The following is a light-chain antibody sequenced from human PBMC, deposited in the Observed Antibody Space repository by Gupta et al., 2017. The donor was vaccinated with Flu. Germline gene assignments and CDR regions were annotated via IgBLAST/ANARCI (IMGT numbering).Light chain of an antibody. J-gene: IGLJ2*01. V-gene: IGLV2-14*04. Sequence: TSSDIGGYNYVSWYQQHPGEAPKLIIYDVTNRPSGVSDRFSASKSGNTASLTISGLQAEDAADYYCGSYTNSDTLIFGGGTKLTVL. CDR1: SSDIGGYNY. CDR2: DVT. CDR3: GSYTNSDTLI.